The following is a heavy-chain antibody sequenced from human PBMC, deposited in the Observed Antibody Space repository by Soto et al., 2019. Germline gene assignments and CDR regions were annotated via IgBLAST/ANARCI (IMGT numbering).Heavy chain of an antibody. CDR2: IYYSGST. D-gene: IGHD6-13*01. CDR1: GGSISSYY. V-gene: IGHV4-59*08. Sequence: SETLSLTCTVSGGSISSYYWSWIRQPPGKGLEWIGYIYYSGSTNYNPSLKSRVTISVDTSKNQFSLKLSSVTAADTAVYYCARRGAHSSSLGYWGQGTLVTVSS. CDR3: ARRGAHSSSLGY. J-gene: IGHJ4*02.